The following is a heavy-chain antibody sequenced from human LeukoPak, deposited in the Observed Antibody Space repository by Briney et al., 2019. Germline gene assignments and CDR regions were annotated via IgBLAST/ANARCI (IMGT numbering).Heavy chain of an antibody. CDR2: IKQDGSEK. V-gene: IGHV3-7*01. J-gene: IGHJ3*02. D-gene: IGHD5-24*01. CDR3: ARASPRRSSPSAFDI. Sequence: GGSLRLSCAASGFTFSSYWMSWVRQAPGKGLEWVANIKQDGSEKYYVDSVKGRFTISRDNAKNSLYLQMNSLRAEDTAVYYCARASPRRSSPSAFDIWGQGTMVTVSS. CDR1: GFTFSSYW.